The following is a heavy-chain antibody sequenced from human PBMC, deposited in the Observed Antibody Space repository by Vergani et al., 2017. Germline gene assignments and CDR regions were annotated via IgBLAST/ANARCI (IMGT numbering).Heavy chain of an antibody. V-gene: IGHV2-70*01. CDR1: GFSLSTSGMC. Sequence: QVTLRESGPALVKPTQTLTLTCTFSGFSLSTSGMCVSWIRQPPGKALEWLALIDWDDDKYYSTSLKTRLTISKDTSKNQVVLTMTNMDPVDTGTYYCARVTGASKYSSGWYIDYWGQGTLVTVSS. CDR3: ARVTGASKYSSGWYIDY. J-gene: IGHJ4*02. CDR2: IDWDDDK. D-gene: IGHD6-19*01.